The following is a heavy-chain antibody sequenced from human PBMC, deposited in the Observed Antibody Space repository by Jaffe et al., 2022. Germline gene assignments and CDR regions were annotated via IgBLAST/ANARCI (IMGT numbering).Heavy chain of an antibody. CDR1: GYSISSGYY. D-gene: IGHD1-1*01. J-gene: IGHJ4*02. V-gene: IGHV4-38-2*01. Sequence: QVQLQESGPGLVKPSETLSLTCAVSGYSISSGYYWGWIRQPPGKGLEWIGSIYHSGSTYYNPSLKSRVTISVDTSKNQFSLKLSSVTAADTAVYYCARQQLGDTTFDYWGQGTLVTVSS. CDR3: ARQQLGDTTFDY. CDR2: IYHSGST.